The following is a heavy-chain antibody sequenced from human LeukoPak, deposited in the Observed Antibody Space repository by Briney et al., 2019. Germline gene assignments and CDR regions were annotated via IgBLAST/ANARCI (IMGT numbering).Heavy chain of an antibody. CDR3: ARDLIQLNPKHNYYYGTDV. CDR2: IIPILGIA. J-gene: IGHJ6*02. V-gene: IGHV1-69*04. D-gene: IGHD5-18*01. CDR1: GCTFSSYA. Sequence: SVKVSCKASGCTFSSYAISWVRQAPGQGLEWMGRIIPILGIANYAQKSQGRVTITADKSTSTAYMQLSSLRSEDTAVYYCARDLIQLNPKHNYYYGTDVWGQGTTVTVSS.